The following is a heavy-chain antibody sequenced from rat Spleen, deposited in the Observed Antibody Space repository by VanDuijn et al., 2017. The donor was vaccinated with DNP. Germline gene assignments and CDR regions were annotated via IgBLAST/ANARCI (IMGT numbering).Heavy chain of an antibody. V-gene: IGHV5-7*01. CDR1: GFTLSDYA. CDR2: ITYDVIRT. J-gene: IGHJ2*01. D-gene: IGHD1-11*01. Sequence: EVQLVESGGGLVLPGRSQKLSCAASGFTLSDYAMVWVRQAPKKGLEWVATITYDVIRTYYRDSVKGRFTISRDNAKSTLNLQMDSLRSEDTATYYCARRGYGGRGFFDYWGQGVMVTVSS. CDR3: ARRGYGGRGFFDY.